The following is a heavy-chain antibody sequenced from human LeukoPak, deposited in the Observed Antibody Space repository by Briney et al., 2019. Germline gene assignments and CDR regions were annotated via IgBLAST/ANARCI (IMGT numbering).Heavy chain of an antibody. J-gene: IGHJ4*02. V-gene: IGHV3-30-3*01. CDR1: GFTFRSFA. D-gene: IGHD1-26*01. CDR2: ISYDGFNK. CDR3: ARSFGGSYPHFDY. Sequence: GGSLRLSCAASGFTFRSFAMSWVRLAPGKGLEWVALISYDGFNKDYADSVKGRFTISRDNSKNTLYLQMNSLRPEDTAIYYCARSFGGSYPHFDYWGQGTLVTVSS.